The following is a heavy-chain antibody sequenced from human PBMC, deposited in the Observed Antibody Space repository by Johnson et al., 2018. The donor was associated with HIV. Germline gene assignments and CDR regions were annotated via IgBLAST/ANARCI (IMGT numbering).Heavy chain of an antibody. CDR1: GFTFSSYG. CDR2: ISYDGSNK. D-gene: IGHD3-16*01. J-gene: IGHJ3*02. CDR3: ARESGGQYDAFEI. V-gene: IGHV3-30*03. Sequence: QVQLVESGGGVVQPGRSLRLSCAASGFTFSSYGMHWVRQAPGKGLEWVAIISYDGSNKHYADSVKGRFTISRDNSKNTLYLQMNSLRAEDTAVYYCARESGGQYDAFEIWGQGTMVTVSS.